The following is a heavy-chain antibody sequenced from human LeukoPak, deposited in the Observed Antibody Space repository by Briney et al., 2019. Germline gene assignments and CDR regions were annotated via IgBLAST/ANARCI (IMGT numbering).Heavy chain of an antibody. CDR3: ARVTQGSSDY. Sequence: PSQTLSLTCTVSGNSISSGDNYWSWIRQPAGKGLEWIGRIYTSGSTNYNPSLKSRVTMSVDTSKNQFSLKLSSVTAADTAVYYCARVTQGSSDYWGQGALVTVSS. CDR2: IYTSGST. D-gene: IGHD3-10*01. J-gene: IGHJ4*02. V-gene: IGHV4-61*02. CDR1: GNSISSGDNY.